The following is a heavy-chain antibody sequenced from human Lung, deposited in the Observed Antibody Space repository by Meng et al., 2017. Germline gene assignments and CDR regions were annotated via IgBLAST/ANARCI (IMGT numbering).Heavy chain of an antibody. Sequence: QVRLQRWGAGLLKPSETLSLTCVVSGGSFSDYYWSWIRQPPGKGLEWIGEINHSGSTNYNPSLESRATISVDTSQNNLSLKLSSVTAADSAVYYCARGPTTMAHDFDYWGQGTLVTASS. CDR3: ARGPTTMAHDFDY. CDR2: INHSGST. D-gene: IGHD4-11*01. CDR1: GGSFSDYY. V-gene: IGHV4-34*01. J-gene: IGHJ4*02.